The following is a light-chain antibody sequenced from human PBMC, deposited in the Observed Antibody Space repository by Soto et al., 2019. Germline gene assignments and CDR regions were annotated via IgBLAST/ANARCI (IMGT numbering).Light chain of an antibody. V-gene: IGLV8-61*01. CDR3: MLYMGGGLVV. CDR2: STN. J-gene: IGLJ2*01. CDR1: SGSVSTTYY. Sequence: QTVVTQEPSFSVSPGWTVTLTCGLTSGSVSTTYYPSWYQQTPGQAPRTLIYSTNIRSSGVPDRFSGSILGNKAALTITGAQADDESDYHCMLYMGGGLVVFGGGTKLTVL.